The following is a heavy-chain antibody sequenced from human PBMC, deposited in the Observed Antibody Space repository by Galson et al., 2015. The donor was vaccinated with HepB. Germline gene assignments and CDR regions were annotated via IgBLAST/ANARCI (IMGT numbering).Heavy chain of an antibody. V-gene: IGHV5-10-1*01. CDR1: GYSFTSYW. CDR2: IDPSDSHT. CDR3: ARINEYQRSTHWFFDL. J-gene: IGHJ2*01. Sequence: QSGAEVKKPGESLRISCKGSGYSFTSYWISWVRQMPGKGLEWMGRIDPSDSHTNYSPSFQGHVTISADKSISTAYPQWSSLKASDTAIYYCARINEYQRSTHWFFDLWGRGTLVTVSS. D-gene: IGHD2-2*01.